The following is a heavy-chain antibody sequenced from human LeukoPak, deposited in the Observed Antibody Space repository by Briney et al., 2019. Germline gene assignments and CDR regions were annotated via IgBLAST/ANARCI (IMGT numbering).Heavy chain of an antibody. CDR1: GFTFSSYW. CDR2: INSDGSST. J-gene: IGHJ2*01. D-gene: IGHD2-15*01. CDR3: AKEYGSGNWFFDL. Sequence: PGGSLRLSCAASGFTFSSYWMHWVRQAPGKGLVWVSRINSDGSSTSYADSVKGRFTISRDNSKNTVYLEMNSLRDEDTAVYYCAKEYGSGNWFFDLWGRGTLVTVSA. V-gene: IGHV3-74*01.